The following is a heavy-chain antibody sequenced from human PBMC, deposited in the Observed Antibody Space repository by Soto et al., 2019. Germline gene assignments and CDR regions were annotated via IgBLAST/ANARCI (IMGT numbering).Heavy chain of an antibody. V-gene: IGHV3-15*01. CDR2: IKSKTDGGTT. J-gene: IGHJ6*03. Sequence: PGGSLRLSCAASGFTFSNAWMSWFRQAPGKGLEWVGRIKSKTDGGTTDYAAPVKGRFTISRDDSKNTLYLQMNSLKTEDTAVYYCTTDRPGGYDFWSGYYRAGDYYYYYMDVWGNGTTVTVSS. D-gene: IGHD3-3*01. CDR3: TTDRPGGYDFWSGYYRAGDYYYYYMDV. CDR1: GFTFSNAW.